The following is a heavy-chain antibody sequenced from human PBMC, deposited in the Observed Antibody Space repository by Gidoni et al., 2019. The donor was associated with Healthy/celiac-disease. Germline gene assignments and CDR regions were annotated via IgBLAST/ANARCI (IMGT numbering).Heavy chain of an antibody. CDR3: VLGDYGDYLVYY. Sequence: EVQLVESGGGLVKPGGSLRLSCAASGFTFSSYSMNWVRQAPGKGLEWVSSISSSSSYIYYADSVKGRFTISRDNAKNSLYLQMNSLRAEDTAVYYCVLGDYGDYLVYYWGQGTLVTVSS. CDR2: ISSSSSYI. J-gene: IGHJ4*02. D-gene: IGHD4-17*01. CDR1: GFTFSSYS. V-gene: IGHV3-21*01.